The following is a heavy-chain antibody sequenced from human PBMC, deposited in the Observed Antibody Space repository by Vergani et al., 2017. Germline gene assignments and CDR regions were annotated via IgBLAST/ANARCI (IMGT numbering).Heavy chain of an antibody. CDR2: IDHTGRP. Sequence: QVQLQQWGGGLLKPSETLSLTCVVNGGSFTSYHWTWIRQSQGEGLEWVGDIDHTGRPDYNPSLKSRLTMSVDKSRNQFSLTLNSVTATDTAIYFCARVNTETNAHLYYYYYMDVWGQGTAVTVS. CDR1: GGSFTSYH. J-gene: IGHJ6*03. D-gene: IGHD4-11*01. CDR3: ARVNTETNAHLYYYYYMDV. V-gene: IGHV4-34*01.